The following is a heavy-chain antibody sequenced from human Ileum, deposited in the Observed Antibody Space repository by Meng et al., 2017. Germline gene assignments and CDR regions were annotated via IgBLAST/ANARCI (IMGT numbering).Heavy chain of an antibody. CDR3: ARRAHYGDPPR. CDR1: SGSFTNNTYY. Sequence: QLRLQESGPGLVKPSETLSLTCSGSSGSFTNNTYYWVWIRRPPGKGLEWIGSIYYGGSTYYNPSLKSRVTISVDTSTNQFSLKLISVTAADTAGYYCARRAHYGDPPRWGQGTLVTVSS. V-gene: IGHV4-39*01. CDR2: IYYGGST. J-gene: IGHJ4*02. D-gene: IGHD4-17*01.